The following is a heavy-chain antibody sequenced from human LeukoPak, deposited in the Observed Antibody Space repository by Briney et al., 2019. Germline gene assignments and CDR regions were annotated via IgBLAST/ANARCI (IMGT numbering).Heavy chain of an antibody. J-gene: IGHJ5*02. Sequence: ASVKVSCKASGYTFTGYYMHWVRQAPGQGLEWMGWINPNSGGTNYARKFQGRVTMTRDTSISTAYMELSRLRSDDTAVYYCARDFYYGSGSYYRSWFDPWGQGTLVTVSS. CDR3: ARDFYYGSGSYYRSWFDP. CDR1: GYTFTGYY. V-gene: IGHV1-2*02. CDR2: INPNSGGT. D-gene: IGHD3-10*01.